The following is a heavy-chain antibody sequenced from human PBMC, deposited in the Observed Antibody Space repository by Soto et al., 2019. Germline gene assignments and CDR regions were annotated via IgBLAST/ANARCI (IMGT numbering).Heavy chain of an antibody. J-gene: IGHJ4*02. V-gene: IGHV4-30-2*01. D-gene: IGHD3-22*01. CDR3: ARAHYGPSGYYFDS. CDR2: IYPTGST. CDR1: GDSISSGGYS. Sequence: SETLSLTCTVSGDSISSGGYSWSWIRQPPQKGLEWIGYIYPTGSTSYSPSLKSRVTISVDKSKNQFSLILNSVTAAETAIYYCARAHYGPSGYYFDSWGQGSLVTVSS.